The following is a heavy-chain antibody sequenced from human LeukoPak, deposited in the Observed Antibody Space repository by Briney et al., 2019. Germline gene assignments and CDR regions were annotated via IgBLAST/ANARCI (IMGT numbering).Heavy chain of an antibody. D-gene: IGHD4/OR15-4a*01. CDR2: MTYRGSA. CDR3: AVYGGNWDFDS. Sequence: GSLRLSCAASGFTFTYYAIHWVRQPPGKGLEWIGEMTYRGSANYNPSLRSRVTISINVSQRQFSLILKSVTAADTATYYCAVYGGNWDFDSWGQGTPVAVSS. V-gene: IGHV4-34*08. CDR1: GFTFTYYA. J-gene: IGHJ4*02.